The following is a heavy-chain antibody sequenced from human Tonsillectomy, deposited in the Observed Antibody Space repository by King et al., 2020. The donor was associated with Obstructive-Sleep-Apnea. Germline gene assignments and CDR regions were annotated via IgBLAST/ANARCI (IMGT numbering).Heavy chain of an antibody. CDR3: ARGARTSDY. CDR1: GYAFTSYD. J-gene: IGHJ4*02. V-gene: IGHV1-8*01. Sequence: VQLVESGAEVKKPGASVKVSCKTSGYAFTSYDINWVRQATGQGLEWMGWMNPNSGNTDYAQKFQGRVTMTINSSITTAYMELNSLRSEDTAVYYCARGARTSDYWGQGTPVTVSS. D-gene: IGHD6-6*01. CDR2: MNPNSGNT.